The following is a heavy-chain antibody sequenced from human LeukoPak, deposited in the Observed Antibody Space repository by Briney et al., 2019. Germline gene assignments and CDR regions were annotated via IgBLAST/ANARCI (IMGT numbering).Heavy chain of an antibody. CDR3: ARAGQYCSSTSCQHRRYYYGMDV. CDR1: GYTCTSYG. D-gene: IGHD2-2*01. CDR2: ISAYNGNT. V-gene: IGHV1-18*04. J-gene: IGHJ6*04. Sequence: GASVKVSCKASGYTCTSYGISWVRQAPGQGLEWMGWISAYNGNTNYAQKLQGRVTMTTDTSTSTAYMELRSLRSDDTAVYYCARAGQYCSSTSCQHRRYYYGMDVWGKGTTVTVSS.